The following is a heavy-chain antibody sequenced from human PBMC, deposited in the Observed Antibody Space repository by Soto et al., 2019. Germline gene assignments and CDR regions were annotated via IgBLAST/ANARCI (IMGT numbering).Heavy chain of an antibody. J-gene: IGHJ4*02. Sequence: ASVKVSSKASGYTFTNFGISRVRQAPGQGLEGMGWISAYNGNTNYAQNFQGRVTMTRDKPANTAYMELSRLRSEDTAVYYCATRSPAFDYWXQGNLLTASS. V-gene: IGHV1-18*01. CDR2: ISAYNGNT. CDR1: GYTFTNFG. CDR3: ATRSPAFDY.